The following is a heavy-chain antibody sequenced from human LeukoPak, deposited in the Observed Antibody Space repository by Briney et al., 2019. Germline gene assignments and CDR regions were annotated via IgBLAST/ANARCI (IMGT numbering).Heavy chain of an antibody. J-gene: IGHJ4*02. V-gene: IGHV4-4*07. CDR3: ARRDEYYDFWSGYKGSFDY. CDR1: GGSISPYY. Sequence: SETLSLTCTVSGGSISPYYWSWIRQSAGKGLEWIGRIYVAGNTDYNPSLKGRVFISVDPSTNQFSLKVKSVTAADTAVYYCARRDEYYDFWSGYKGSFDYWGQGTLVTVSS. CDR2: IYVAGNT. D-gene: IGHD3-3*01.